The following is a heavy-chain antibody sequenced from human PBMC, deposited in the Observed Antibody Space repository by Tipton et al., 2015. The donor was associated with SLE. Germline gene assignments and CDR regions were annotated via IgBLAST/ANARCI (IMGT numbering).Heavy chain of an antibody. CDR1: GFTFTDAW. CDR2: VKNKIDGGTA. Sequence: GSLRLSCAASGFTFTDAWMNWVRQAPGKGLEWVGRVKNKIDGGTADYVASVKGRFTISRDDSRNTVYLQMNSLQTEDTGVYFCTTHGWSGNWGRGTMVIVSS. CDR3: TTHGWSGN. D-gene: IGHD3-3*01. J-gene: IGHJ3*01. V-gene: IGHV3-15*07.